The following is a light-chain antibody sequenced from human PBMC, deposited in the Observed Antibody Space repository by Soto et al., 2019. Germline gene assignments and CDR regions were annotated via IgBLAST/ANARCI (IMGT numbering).Light chain of an antibody. CDR3: QQRNNWPPAT. CDR2: DAS. J-gene: IGKJ4*01. CDR1: QSVGRH. Sequence: EIVLTQSPATLSLSPGERATLSCRASQSVGRHLAWYQQKPGQAPRLLIYDASNRATGVPARFSGSGSGTDFTLSISSLEPEDFAVCYCQQRNNWPPATFGGGTKVEIK. V-gene: IGKV3-11*01.